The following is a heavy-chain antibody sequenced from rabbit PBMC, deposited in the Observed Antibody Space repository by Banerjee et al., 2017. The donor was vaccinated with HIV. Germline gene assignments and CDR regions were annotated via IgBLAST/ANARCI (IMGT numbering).Heavy chain of an antibody. V-gene: IGHV1S45*01. CDR1: GIDFSSYYY. CDR2: IYAGSSGST. CDR3: ARYYVGNNWGNNL. J-gene: IGHJ4*01. Sequence: QEQLEESGGGLVKPEGSLTLTCKASGIDFSSYYYMCWVRQAPGKGLEWIACIYAGSSGSTYYASWAKGRFTISKTSSTTVTLQMTSLTAADTASYFCARYYVGNNWGNNLWGPGTLVTVS. D-gene: IGHD4-2*01.